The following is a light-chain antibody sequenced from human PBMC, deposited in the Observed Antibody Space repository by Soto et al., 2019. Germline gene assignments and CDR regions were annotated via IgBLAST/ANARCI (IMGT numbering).Light chain of an antibody. J-gene: IGLJ2*01. V-gene: IGLV2-14*01. CDR1: SSDVGGYNY. Sequence: QSALTQPASVSGSPGQSITISCTGTSSDVGGYNYVSWYQQHPGKAPKLMIYEVTKRPSGVSNRFSGSKSGNTASLTISGRQAEDETDYYCSSYTSTNHVVFGGGTKLTVL. CDR3: SSYTSTNHVV. CDR2: EVT.